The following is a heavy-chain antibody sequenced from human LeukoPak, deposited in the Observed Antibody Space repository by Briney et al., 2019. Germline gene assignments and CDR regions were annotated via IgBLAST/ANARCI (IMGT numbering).Heavy chain of an antibody. CDR2: INPNSGGT. J-gene: IGHJ5*02. CDR1: GYTFTGYY. CDR3: ARDGTSGSYLKDWFDP. V-gene: IGHV1-2*02. Sequence: ASVKVSCKASGYTFTGYYMHWVRQAPGQGLEWMGWINPNSGGTNYAQKFQGRVTMTRDTSISTAYMELSRLRSDDTAVYYCARDGTSGSYLKDWFDPWGQGTLVTVSS. D-gene: IGHD1-26*01.